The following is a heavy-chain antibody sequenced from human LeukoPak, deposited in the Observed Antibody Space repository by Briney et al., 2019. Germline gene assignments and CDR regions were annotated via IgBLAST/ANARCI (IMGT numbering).Heavy chain of an antibody. V-gene: IGHV3-48*01. CDR1: GFTFSSYS. Sequence: GGSLRLTCAASGFTFSSYSMNWVRQAPGKGLEWISYISSGSSTIYYADSVKGRFTISRDNAKNSLYLQMNSLRAEDTAVYYCARVLHKRNYDSSDYYGYWGQGTLVTVSS. CDR2: ISSGSSTI. CDR3: ARVLHKRNYDSSDYYGY. J-gene: IGHJ4*02. D-gene: IGHD3-22*01.